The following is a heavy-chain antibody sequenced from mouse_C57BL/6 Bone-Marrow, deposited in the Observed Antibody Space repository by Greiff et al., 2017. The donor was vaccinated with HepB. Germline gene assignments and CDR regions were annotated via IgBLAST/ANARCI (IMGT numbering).Heavy chain of an antibody. J-gene: IGHJ1*03. CDR3: ARIGYCYGSSHWYFDV. CDR2: IYPRDGST. D-gene: IGHD1-1*01. V-gene: IGHV1-85*01. Sequence: QVQLQQSGPELVKPGASVKLSCKASGYTFTSYDINWVKQRPGQGLEWIGWIYPRDGSTKYNEKFKGKATLTVDTSSSTAYMKLHSLTSEDSAVYFCARIGYCYGSSHWYFDVWGTGTTVTVSS. CDR1: GYTFTSYD.